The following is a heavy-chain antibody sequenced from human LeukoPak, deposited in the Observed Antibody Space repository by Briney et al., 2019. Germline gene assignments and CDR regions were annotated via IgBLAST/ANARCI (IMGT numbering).Heavy chain of an antibody. CDR2: ISYDGSNK. CDR3: ARDWARSGDY. Sequence: RPGGSLRLSCAASGFTFNTYGMHWVRQAPGKGLEWVAIISYDGSNKYYADSVKGRFTISRDYSKNTLYLQMNSLRPEDTAVYYCARDWARSGDYWGQGTLVTVSS. J-gene: IGHJ4*02. V-gene: IGHV3-30*03. D-gene: IGHD3-10*01. CDR1: GFTFNTYG.